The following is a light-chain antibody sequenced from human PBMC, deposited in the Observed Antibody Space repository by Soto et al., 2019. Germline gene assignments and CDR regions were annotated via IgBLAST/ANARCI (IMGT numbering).Light chain of an antibody. CDR1: QNIRYF. J-gene: IGKJ1*01. Sequence: DIQMTQSPSTLSASVGDRVTITCRASQNIRYFLVWYQQKSGKAPKLLIFDASILQSVVPSRFSGSGSGTEFTLTISNLQPDDFATYYCQQYNSYSSWTFDQGTKVEIK. V-gene: IGKV1-5*01. CDR2: DAS. CDR3: QQYNSYSSWT.